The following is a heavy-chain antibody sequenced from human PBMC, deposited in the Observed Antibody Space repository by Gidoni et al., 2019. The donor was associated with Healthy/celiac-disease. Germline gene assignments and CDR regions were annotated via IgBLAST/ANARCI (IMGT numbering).Heavy chain of an antibody. D-gene: IGHD6-6*01. Sequence: QVQLVESGGGVVQPGRSLRLPCAAAGFTFSSYGMHWVRQAPGKGLEWVAVIWYDGSNKDYADSVKGRFTISRDNSKNTLYLQMNSLRAEDTAVYYCAREMSIAARKGPNPMDYWGQGTLVTVSS. CDR1: GFTFSSYG. V-gene: IGHV3-33*01. CDR3: AREMSIAARKGPNPMDY. CDR2: IWYDGSNK. J-gene: IGHJ4*02.